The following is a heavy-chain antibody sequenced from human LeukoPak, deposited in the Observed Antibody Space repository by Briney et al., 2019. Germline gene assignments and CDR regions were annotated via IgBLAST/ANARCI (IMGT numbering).Heavy chain of an antibody. CDR2: ISYDGSNK. CDR1: GFTFSSYG. CDR3: AKDSTGYSYGPEDY. Sequence: GGSLRLSCAASGFTFSSYGMHWVRQAPGKGLEWVSGISYDGSNKYYADSVKGRFTISRDNSKNTLYLQMNSLRAEDTAVYCCAKDSTGYSYGPEDYWGQGTLVTVSS. D-gene: IGHD5-18*01. V-gene: IGHV3-30*18. J-gene: IGHJ4*02.